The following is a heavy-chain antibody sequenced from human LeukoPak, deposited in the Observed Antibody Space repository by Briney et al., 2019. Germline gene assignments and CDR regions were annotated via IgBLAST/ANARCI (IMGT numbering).Heavy chain of an antibody. D-gene: IGHD2-15*01. V-gene: IGHV4-31*03. CDR3: ARDPGPQYCIGGSCTNAFDI. CDR1: GGSISGGAYY. Sequence: SRTLSLTRTVSGGSISGGAYYWSWIRPHPGKGLEWVGYIYYSGSTYYHPSLKSRPIISVDTTKNPFSLNLRSVTAADTPVYCCARDPGPQYCIGGSCTNAFDIWGQGTMVTVSS. CDR2: IYYSGST. J-gene: IGHJ3*02.